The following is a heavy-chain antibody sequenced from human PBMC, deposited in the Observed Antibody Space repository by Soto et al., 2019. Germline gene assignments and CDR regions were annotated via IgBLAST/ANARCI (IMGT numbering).Heavy chain of an antibody. CDR3: ARMGGYCSGGSCYEEGEYYFDY. Sequence: SETLSRTCAVSGYSISSSNWWGWIRQPPGKGLEWIGYIYYSGSTYYNPSLKSRVTMSVDTSKNQFSLKLSSVTAVDTAVYYCARMGGYCSGGSCYEEGEYYFDYWGQGTLVTVSS. V-gene: IGHV4-28*01. D-gene: IGHD2-15*01. CDR1: GYSISSSNW. J-gene: IGHJ4*02. CDR2: IYYSGST.